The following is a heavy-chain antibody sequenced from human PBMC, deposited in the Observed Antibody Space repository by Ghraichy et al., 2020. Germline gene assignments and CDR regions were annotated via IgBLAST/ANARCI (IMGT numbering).Heavy chain of an antibody. CDR2: LGAGGRST. J-gene: IGHJ3*01. CDR1: EFTFDGYP. Sequence: GGSLRLSCAVSEFTFDGYPMTWVRQAPGKGLEWVSTLGAGGRSTFYADSVKGRFTISRDKSKRTMYLQMNSLRADDTAVYYCAKEGGRLGEGAFDVWGQGTKVTGSS. CDR3: AKEGGRLGEGAFDV. V-gene: IGHV3-23*01. D-gene: IGHD3-10*01.